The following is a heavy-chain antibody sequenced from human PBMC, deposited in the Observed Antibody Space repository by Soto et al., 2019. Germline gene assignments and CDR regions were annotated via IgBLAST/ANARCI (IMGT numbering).Heavy chain of an antibody. J-gene: IGHJ4*02. CDR2: IIPIFGTA. D-gene: IGHD4-17*01. Sequence: SVKVSCKASGGTFSSYAISWVRQAPGQGLEWMGGIIPIFGTANYAQKFQGRVTITADKSTSTAYMELSSLRSEDTAVYYCAREEDYGGNSGGNDYWGQGTLVTVYS. CDR1: GGTFSSYA. V-gene: IGHV1-69*06. CDR3: AREEDYGGNSGGNDY.